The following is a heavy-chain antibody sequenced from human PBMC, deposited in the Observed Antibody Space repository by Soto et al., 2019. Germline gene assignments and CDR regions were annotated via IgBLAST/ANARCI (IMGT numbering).Heavy chain of an antibody. CDR2: ISAYNGNT. V-gene: IGHV1-18*01. D-gene: IGHD3-10*01. Sequence: GASVKVSCKASGYTFTSYGISWVRQAPGQGLEWMGWISAYNGNTNYAQKLQGRVTMTTDTSTSTAYMELRSLRSDDTAVYYCARYRSYYGSGNWFDPWGQGTLVTVS. CDR3: ARYRSYYGSGNWFDP. J-gene: IGHJ5*02. CDR1: GYTFTSYG.